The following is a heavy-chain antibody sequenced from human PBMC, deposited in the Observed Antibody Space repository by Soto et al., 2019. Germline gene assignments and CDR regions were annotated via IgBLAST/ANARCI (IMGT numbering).Heavy chain of an antibody. V-gene: IGHV1-8*01. CDR2: MNPNSGNT. J-gene: IGHJ6*03. CDR1: GYTFTSYD. D-gene: IGHD6-6*01. CDR3: ARVYGIAARTIYYYYCYMDV. Sequence: QVQLVQSGAEVKKPGASVKVSCKASGYTFTSYDINWVRQATGQGLEWMGWMNPNSGNTGYAQKFEGTVTMTSNTSISTAYRDLSSLRSEDTAVYYCARVYGIAARTIYYYYCYMDVWGKGTTVTVSS.